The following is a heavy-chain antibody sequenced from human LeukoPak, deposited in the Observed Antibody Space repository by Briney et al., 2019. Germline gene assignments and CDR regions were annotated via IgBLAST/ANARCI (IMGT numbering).Heavy chain of an antibody. Sequence: GRSLRLSCAASGFTFSGYGMQWVRQAPGKGLEGVALISYDGSNKHYADSVKGRFTISRDNSKNTLYLQMDSLRVEDTAVYYCAKDGPGSWFGEATWGQGSLVTVSS. CDR3: AKDGPGSWFGEAT. CDR2: ISYDGSNK. V-gene: IGHV3-30*18. CDR1: GFTFSGYG. J-gene: IGHJ5*02. D-gene: IGHD6-13*01.